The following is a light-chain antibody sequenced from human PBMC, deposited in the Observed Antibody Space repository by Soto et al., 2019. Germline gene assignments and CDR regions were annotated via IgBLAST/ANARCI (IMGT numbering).Light chain of an antibody. CDR2: GAP. V-gene: IGKV3-20*01. J-gene: IGKJ2*01. CDR1: ESISRDY. CDR3: QQYGGVPYT. Sequence: EIVLTQSPGTLSLSPGQRATLSCRASESISRDYLAWYQQRLGQAPRLLIYGAPSGATGIPDRFSGSGSGTDFTLTISRLEPEDFAIYYCQQYGGVPYTFGQGTKVDIK.